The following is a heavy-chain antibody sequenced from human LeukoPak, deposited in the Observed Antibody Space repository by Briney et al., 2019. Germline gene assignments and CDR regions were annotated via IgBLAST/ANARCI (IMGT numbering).Heavy chain of an antibody. D-gene: IGHD1-7*01. V-gene: IGHV3-48*01. Sequence: PGGSLRLSCAASGFTFSSYSMNWVRQAPGKGLEWVSYISSSSSTIYYADSVKGRFTISRDNAKNSLYLQMNSLRAEDTAVYYCARDPNWNFGFFDPWGQGTLVTVSS. CDR1: GFTFSSYS. J-gene: IGHJ5*02. CDR2: ISSSSSTI. CDR3: ARDPNWNFGFFDP.